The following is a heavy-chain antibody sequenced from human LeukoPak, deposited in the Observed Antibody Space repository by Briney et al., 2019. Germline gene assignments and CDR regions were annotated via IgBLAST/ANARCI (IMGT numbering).Heavy chain of an antibody. D-gene: IGHD2-15*01. CDR1: GYIFTDYA. CDR3: ARGRGTSGSNRDFYYYYYMDV. J-gene: IGHJ6*03. CDR2: MNAGSGNT. V-gene: IGHV1-3*01. Sequence: GASVKVSCKASGYIFTDYAIHWLRQAPGQRPEWMGWMNAGSGNTTYSQKFQGRITLIRDTSAATAYMEVSSLRHDDLAVYYCARGRGTSGSNRDFYYYYYMDVWGKGTTVTVSS.